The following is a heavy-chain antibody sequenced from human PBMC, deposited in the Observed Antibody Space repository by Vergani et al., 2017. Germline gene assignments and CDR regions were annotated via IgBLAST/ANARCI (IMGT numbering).Heavy chain of an antibody. D-gene: IGHD6-6*01. CDR2: ISYDGSNK. CDR1: GFTFSSYA. CDR3: ARGDYSGSSYYYYYMDV. J-gene: IGHJ6*03. Sequence: VQLVESGGGVVQPGRSLRLSCAASGFTFSSYAMHWVRQAPGKGLEWVAVISYDGSNKYYADSVKGRFTISRDNSKNTLYLQMNSLRAEDTAVYYCARGDYSGSSYYYYYMDVWGKGTTVTVSS. V-gene: IGHV3-30*04.